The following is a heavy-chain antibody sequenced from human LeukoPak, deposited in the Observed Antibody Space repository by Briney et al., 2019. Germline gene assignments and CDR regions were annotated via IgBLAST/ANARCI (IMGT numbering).Heavy chain of an antibody. D-gene: IGHD2-15*01. Sequence: SETLSLTCTVSGYSISSGYYWGWIRQPPGKGLEWIGSIYHSGSTYYNPSLKSRVTISVDTSKNQFSLKLSSVTAADTAVYYCARVSADIVVVVAATPAVWSDPWGQGTLVTVSS. CDR3: ARVSADIVVVVAATPAVWSDP. CDR2: IYHSGST. CDR1: GYSISSGYY. V-gene: IGHV4-38-2*02. J-gene: IGHJ5*02.